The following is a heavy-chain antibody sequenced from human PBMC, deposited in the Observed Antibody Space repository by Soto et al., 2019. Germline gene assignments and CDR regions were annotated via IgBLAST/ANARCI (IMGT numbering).Heavy chain of an antibody. J-gene: IGHJ4*02. Sequence: GESLKISCKGPGYSFTSYWIGWVRQMPGKGLEWMGIIYPGDSDTRYSPSFQGQVTISADKSISTAYLQWSSLKAADTAIYYCARAPCSSTSCDLFDYWGQGTLVTVSS. V-gene: IGHV5-51*01. CDR3: ARAPCSSTSCDLFDY. CDR2: IYPGDSDT. CDR1: GYSFTSYW. D-gene: IGHD2-2*01.